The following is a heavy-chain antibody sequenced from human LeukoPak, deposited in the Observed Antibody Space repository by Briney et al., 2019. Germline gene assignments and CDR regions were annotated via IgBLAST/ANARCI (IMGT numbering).Heavy chain of an antibody. CDR3: ARFRGVYYFDY. D-gene: IGHD3-10*01. Sequence: GGSLRLSCAASGFTFSSYAMHWVRQAPGKGLEYVSAIRSNGGSTYYANSVKGRFTISRDNSKNTLYLQMNSLRAEDTAVYYCARFRGVYYFDYWGQGTLVTVSS. CDR1: GFTFSSYA. J-gene: IGHJ4*02. CDR2: IRSNGGST. V-gene: IGHV3-64*01.